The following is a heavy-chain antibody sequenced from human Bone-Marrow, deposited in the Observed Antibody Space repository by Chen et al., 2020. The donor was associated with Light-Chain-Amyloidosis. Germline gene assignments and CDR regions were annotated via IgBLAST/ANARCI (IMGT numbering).Heavy chain of an antibody. J-gene: IGHJ4*02. CDR3: ASWLQNAFEL. D-gene: IGHD5-12*01. Sequence: EVQVAETGGGLFQPGGSLRLSCIASGFFVNASYFSWVRQAPGKGLEWVSVLYNTGTIYYADSVRGRFTIYGDRSKNMVRLQINSLRVEDTATYYCASWLQNAFELWGQGTPVTVSS. CDR1: GFFVNASY. V-gene: IGHV3-53*02. CDR2: LYNTGTI.